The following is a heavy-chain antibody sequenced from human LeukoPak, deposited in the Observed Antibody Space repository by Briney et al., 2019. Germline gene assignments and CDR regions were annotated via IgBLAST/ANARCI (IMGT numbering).Heavy chain of an antibody. CDR2: MNPNSGNT. D-gene: IGHD6-13*01. CDR3: ARSSPHSSGWYYLGLYYYGMDV. CDR1: GYTFTSYD. V-gene: IGHV1-8*01. Sequence: ASVKVSCKASGYTFTSYDINWVRQATGQGLEWMGWMNPNSGNTGYAQKFQGRVTMTRNTSISTAYMELSSLRSEDTAVYYCARSSPHSSGWYYLGLYYYGMDVWGQGTTVTVSS. J-gene: IGHJ6*02.